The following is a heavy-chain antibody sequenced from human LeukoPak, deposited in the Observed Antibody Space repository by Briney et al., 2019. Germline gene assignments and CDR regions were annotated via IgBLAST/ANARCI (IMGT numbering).Heavy chain of an antibody. CDR1: GGSFSGYY. J-gene: IGHJ6*03. V-gene: IGHV4-34*01. CDR2: INHSGST. CDR3: ARGPESYYYMDV. Sequence: SETLSLTCAVCGGSFSGYYWSWIRQPPGKGLEWIGEINHSGSTNYNPSLKSRVTISVDTSKNQFSLKLSSVTAADTAVYYCARGPESYYYMDVWGKGTTVTVSS.